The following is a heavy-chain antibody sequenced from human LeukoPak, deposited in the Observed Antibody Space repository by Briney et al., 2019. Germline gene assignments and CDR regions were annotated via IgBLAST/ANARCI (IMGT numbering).Heavy chain of an antibody. D-gene: IGHD2-2*01. CDR3: ARDGCSSTSCYPYNWFDP. CDR1: GGTFSSYA. Sequence: SVNVSCTASGGTFSSYAISWVRQAPGQGLEWMGGIIPIFGTANYAQKFQGRVTITADKSTSTAYMELSILRSEDTAVYYCARDGCSSTSCYPYNWFDPWGQGTLVTVSS. CDR2: IIPIFGTA. J-gene: IGHJ5*02. V-gene: IGHV1-69*06.